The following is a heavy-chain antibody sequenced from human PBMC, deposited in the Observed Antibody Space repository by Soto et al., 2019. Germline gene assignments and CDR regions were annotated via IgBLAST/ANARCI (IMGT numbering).Heavy chain of an antibody. CDR3: AREWEDIVVVPAAIESLYYMDV. Sequence: GASVKVSCKASGGTFSSYTISWVRQAPGQGLEWMGRIIPILGIANYAQKFQGRVTITADKSTSTAYMELSSLRSEDTAVYYCAREWEDIVVVPAAIESLYYMDVWGKGTTVTVSS. V-gene: IGHV1-69*04. D-gene: IGHD2-2*01. J-gene: IGHJ6*03. CDR2: IIPILGIA. CDR1: GGTFSSYT.